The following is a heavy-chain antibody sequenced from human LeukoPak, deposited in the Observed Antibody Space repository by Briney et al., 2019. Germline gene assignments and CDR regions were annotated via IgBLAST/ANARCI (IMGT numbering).Heavy chain of an antibody. Sequence: PRGSLRLSCAASGFTFSNSGMHWVRQAPGKGLEFVAVIANDGRDTKYADSVKGRFTISRDNSKNTLYLQMDSLRADDTAVYYCAKDSAIGAAKYYFAYWGRGTLVTVSS. CDR3: AKDSAIGAAKYYFAY. D-gene: IGHD6-25*01. V-gene: IGHV3-30*18. CDR2: IANDGRDT. J-gene: IGHJ4*02. CDR1: GFTFSNSG.